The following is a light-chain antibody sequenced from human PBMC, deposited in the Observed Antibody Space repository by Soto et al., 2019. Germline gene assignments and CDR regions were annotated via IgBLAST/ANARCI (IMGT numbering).Light chain of an antibody. CDR2: GAS. J-gene: IGKJ5*01. V-gene: IGKV3D-20*02. Sequence: ESVLTQSPGTLSCSPGERATLSFSSSQSVSSSYLAWYQQKPSQAPRLLIYGASSRATGIPDRFSGSGSGTDFTLTISSLEPEDFAVYYCQQRRSWPPTITFGQGTRLEI. CDR1: QSVSSSY. CDR3: QQRRSWPPTIT.